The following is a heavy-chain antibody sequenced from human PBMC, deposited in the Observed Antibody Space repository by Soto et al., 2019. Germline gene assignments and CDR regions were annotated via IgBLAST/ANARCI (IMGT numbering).Heavy chain of an antibody. D-gene: IGHD4-17*01. CDR1: GGSIISSSYY. CDR3: ARHVHDYGDYFDY. CDR2: IYYSGST. Sequence: SETLSLTCTVSGGSIISSSYYWGWIRQPPGKGLEWIGSIYYSGSTYYNPSLKSRVTISVDTSKNQFSLKLSSVTAADTAVYYCARHVHDYGDYFDYCGQGTPVRVSS. J-gene: IGHJ4*02. V-gene: IGHV4-39*01.